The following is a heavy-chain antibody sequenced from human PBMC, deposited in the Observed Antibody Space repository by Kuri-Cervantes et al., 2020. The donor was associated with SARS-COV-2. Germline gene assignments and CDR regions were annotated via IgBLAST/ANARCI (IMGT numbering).Heavy chain of an antibody. Sequence: ETLSLTCAASGFTFSSYSMNWARQAPGKGLEWVSSISSSSSYIYYADSVKGRFTISRDNAKNSLYLQMNSLRAEDTAVYYCARAGVAGTYVGNDAFDIWGQGTMVTVSS. CDR3: ARAGVAGTYVGNDAFDI. V-gene: IGHV3-21*01. D-gene: IGHD6-19*01. CDR1: GFTFSSYS. J-gene: IGHJ3*02. CDR2: ISSSSSYI.